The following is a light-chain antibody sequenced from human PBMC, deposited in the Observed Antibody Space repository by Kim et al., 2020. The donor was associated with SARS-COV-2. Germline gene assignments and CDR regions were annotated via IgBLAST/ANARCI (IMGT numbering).Light chain of an antibody. CDR2: KDS. V-gene: IGLV3-25*03. Sequence: VSPGKTARITCSGDALPKHYAYWYQQKPGQAPVLVIYKDSERPSGIPERFSGSSSGTTVTLTISGVQAEDEADYYCQSADSSGTWVFGGGTQLTVL. CDR3: QSADSSGTWV. CDR1: ALPKHY. J-gene: IGLJ3*02.